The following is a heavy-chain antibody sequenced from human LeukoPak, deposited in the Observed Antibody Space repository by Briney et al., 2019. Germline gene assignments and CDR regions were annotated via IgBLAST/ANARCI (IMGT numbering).Heavy chain of an antibody. D-gene: IGHD5-18*01. V-gene: IGHV4-59*12. CDR2: IYFSGST. J-gene: IGHJ6*03. Sequence: SETLSLTCTVSGYSISSGYYWTWIRQSPGKGLEWIGYIYFSGSTNYNPSLKSRVTMSVDTSKNQFSLKLSSVTAADTAVYYCARWGYSYGYRYYYYMDVWGKGTTVTVSS. CDR3: ARWGYSYGYRYYYYMDV. CDR1: GYSISSGYY.